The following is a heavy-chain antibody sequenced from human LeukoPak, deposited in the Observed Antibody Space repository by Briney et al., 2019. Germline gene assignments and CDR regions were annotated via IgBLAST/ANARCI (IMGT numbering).Heavy chain of an antibody. CDR2: IYYSGST. CDR1: GGSISSSSYY. J-gene: IGHJ4*02. V-gene: IGHV4-39*01. CDR3: ARSQEDGTEDLGPGAN. D-gene: IGHD1-1*01. Sequence: PSETLSLTCTVSGGSISSSSYYWGWIRQPPGKGLEWIGSIYYSGSTYYNPSLKSRVTISVDTSKNQFSLKLSSVTAADTAVYYCARSQEDGTEDLGPGANWGQGTLVTVSS.